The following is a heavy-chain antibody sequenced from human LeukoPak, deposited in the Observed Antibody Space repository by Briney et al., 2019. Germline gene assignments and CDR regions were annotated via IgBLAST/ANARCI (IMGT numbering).Heavy chain of an antibody. CDR1: GFTFSSHS. CDR2: ISSNSKYI. Sequence: GGSLRLSCAASGFTFSSHSMNWVRQAPGKGLEWVSSISSNSKYIYYADSVKGRFTISRDNAKNSLYLQMNSLRVEDTAVYYCASPPRGYNYASHRGDFYMDVWGKGTTVTVSS. CDR3: ASPPRGYNYASHRGDFYMDV. V-gene: IGHV3-21*06. D-gene: IGHD5-18*01. J-gene: IGHJ6*03.